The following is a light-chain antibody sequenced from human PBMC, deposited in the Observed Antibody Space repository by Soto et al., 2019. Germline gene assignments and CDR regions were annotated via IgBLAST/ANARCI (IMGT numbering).Light chain of an antibody. CDR2: EDY. CDR3: QSHDSSDYV. CDR1: SGSIGSNY. J-gene: IGLJ1*01. Sequence: NFMLTQLHSVSESPGRAVTISCTRTSGSIGSNYVQWYQQRPGSAPTIVIYEDYERPSGVPDRFSASIDSSSNSASLTISGLKTEDEADYYCQSHDSSDYVFGTGTKVTVL. V-gene: IGLV6-57*04.